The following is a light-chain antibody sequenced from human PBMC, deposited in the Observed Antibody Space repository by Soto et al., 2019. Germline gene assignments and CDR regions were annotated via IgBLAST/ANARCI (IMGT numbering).Light chain of an antibody. Sequence: NFMLTQPHSVSESPGKTVTISFTRSSGSIASNYVQWYQQRPGSAPTTVIYEDNQRPSGVPDRVSGSIDSSSNSASLTISGLKTEDEADYYCQSYDSSSWVFGGGTKVTVL. CDR2: EDN. CDR1: SGSIASNY. V-gene: IGLV6-57*03. J-gene: IGLJ3*02. CDR3: QSYDSSSWV.